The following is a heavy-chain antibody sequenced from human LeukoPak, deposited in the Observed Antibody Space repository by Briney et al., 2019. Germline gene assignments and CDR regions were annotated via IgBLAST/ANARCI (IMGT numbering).Heavy chain of an antibody. J-gene: IGHJ4*02. CDR1: GYTFTSYD. CDR3: ARGVAAGVDY. D-gene: IGHD3-10*01. Sequence: SVKVSCKASGYTFTSYDINWVRQATGQGLEWMGWASPASSNAGTAQKFQGRVTMTRDTSITTFYMELSSLTSEDTAFYYCARGVAAGVDYWGQGTLVTVSS. CDR2: ASPASSNA. V-gene: IGHV1-8*01.